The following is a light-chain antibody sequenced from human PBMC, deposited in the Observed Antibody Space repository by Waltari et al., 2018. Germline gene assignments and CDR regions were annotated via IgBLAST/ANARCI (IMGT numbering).Light chain of an antibody. J-gene: IGLJ2*01. CDR3: SSYISSDIPVV. CDR1: SSDIGGYNF. CDR2: DVN. Sequence: QSALTQPASVSGSPGPSITISCTGTSSDIGGYNFVSWYQQYPGKVPKLILYDVNNRPSGVSNRFSGSKSGDTASLTISGLQAEDEADYYCSSYISSDIPVVFGGGTKLTVL. V-gene: IGLV2-14*03.